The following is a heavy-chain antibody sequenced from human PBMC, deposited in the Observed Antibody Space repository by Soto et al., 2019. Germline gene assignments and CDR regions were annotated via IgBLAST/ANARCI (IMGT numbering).Heavy chain of an antibody. CDR3: ARNVPGWFGEYKGSFDY. J-gene: IGHJ4*02. CDR1: GGTFSSYA. V-gene: IGHV1-69*01. Sequence: QVQLVQSGAEVKKPGSSVKVSCKASGGTFSSYAISWVRQAPGQGLEWMGGIIPIFGTANYAQKFQGRVTITADESTSTAYMGLSSLRSEDTAVYYCARNVPGWFGEYKGSFDYWGQGTLVTVSS. D-gene: IGHD3-10*01. CDR2: IIPIFGTA.